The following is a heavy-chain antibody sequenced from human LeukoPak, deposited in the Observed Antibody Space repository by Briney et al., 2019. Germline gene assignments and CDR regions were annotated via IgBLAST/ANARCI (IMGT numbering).Heavy chain of an antibody. CDR2: ISSSGSTI. CDR3: AREGYDILTGYFL. CDR1: GFTFSSYE. V-gene: IGHV3-48*03. Sequence: GGSLRLSCAASGFTFSSYEMNWVRQAPGKGLEWVSYISSSGSTIYYADSVKGRFTISRDNAKNSLYLQMNSLRAEDTAVYYCAREGYDILTGYFLWGQGTLVSVSS. D-gene: IGHD3-9*01. J-gene: IGHJ4*02.